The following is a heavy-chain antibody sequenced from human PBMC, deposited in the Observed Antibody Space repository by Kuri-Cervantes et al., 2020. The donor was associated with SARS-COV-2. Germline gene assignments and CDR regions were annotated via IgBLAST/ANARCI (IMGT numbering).Heavy chain of an antibody. CDR1: GFTFSSYS. CDR2: ISSSSSTI. J-gene: IGHJ6*03. CDR3: ARDHYPYYYMDV. Sequence: GGSLRLSCAASGFTFSSYSMNWVRQAPGEGLEWVSYISSSSSTIYYADSVKGRFTISRGNAKNTLYLQMNSLRAEDTAVYYCARDHYPYYYMDVWGKGTTVTVSS. V-gene: IGHV3-48*01.